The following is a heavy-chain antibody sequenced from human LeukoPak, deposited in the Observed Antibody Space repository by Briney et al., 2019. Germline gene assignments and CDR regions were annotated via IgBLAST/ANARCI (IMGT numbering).Heavy chain of an antibody. J-gene: IGHJ6*03. CDR3: TTDSSGYYAVYYYYYMDV. CDR1: GFTFSNAW. D-gene: IGHD3-22*01. Sequence: GGSLRLSCAASGFTFSNAWMSWVRQAPAKGLEWVGRIKSKTDGGTTDYAAPVKGRFTISRDDLKNTLYLQMNSLKTEDTAVYYCTTDSSGYYAVYYYYYMDVWGKGTTVTVSS. V-gene: IGHV3-15*01. CDR2: IKSKTDGGTT.